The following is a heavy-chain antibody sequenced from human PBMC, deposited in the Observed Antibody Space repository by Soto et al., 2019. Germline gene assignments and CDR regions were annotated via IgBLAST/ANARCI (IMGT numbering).Heavy chain of an antibody. CDR3: AHRVTLMSTWNFGAFDV. J-gene: IGHJ3*01. Sequence: QITLKESGPTLAKPTQTLTLTCSFSGFSLSNYWVGVGWVRHCPGQALKWLAFPYWDDDNRYNPSLKSSLSTTKYNPKNQVVLTMTNMDPADTVTYFCAHRVTLMSTWNFGAFDVWGQETLVTVPS. CDR2: PYWDDDN. D-gene: IGHD1-1*01. CDR1: GFSLSNYWVG. V-gene: IGHV2-5*02.